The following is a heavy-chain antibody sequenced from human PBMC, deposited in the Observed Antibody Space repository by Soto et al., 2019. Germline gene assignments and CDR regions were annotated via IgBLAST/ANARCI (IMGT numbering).Heavy chain of an antibody. D-gene: IGHD3-22*01. CDR1: GYTFTSYG. V-gene: IGHV1-18*04. J-gene: IGHJ4*02. Sequence: ASVKVSCKASGYTFTSYGISWVREAPGQGVEWMGWISAYNGNTNYAQKLQGRVTMTTDTSTSTAYMELRSLRSDDTAVYYCAGDRLHKYYYDSSGYYGYWGQGTLVTVSA. CDR2: ISAYNGNT. CDR3: AGDRLHKYYYDSSGYYGY.